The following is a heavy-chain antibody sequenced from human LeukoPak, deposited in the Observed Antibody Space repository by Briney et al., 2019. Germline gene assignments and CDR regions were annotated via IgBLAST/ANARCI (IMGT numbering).Heavy chain of an antibody. J-gene: IGHJ4*02. V-gene: IGHV3-30-3*01. CDR1: GFTFINYA. CDR3: AGDYTGY. Sequence: PGGSLRLSCAVSGFTFINYAMHWVRQAPGKGLEWVAVISYDGSNKYYGDSVKGRFTISRDNSKNTLYLQMNSLRAEDTAVYYCAGDYTGYWGQGTLVTVSS. D-gene: IGHD4-11*01. CDR2: ISYDGSNK.